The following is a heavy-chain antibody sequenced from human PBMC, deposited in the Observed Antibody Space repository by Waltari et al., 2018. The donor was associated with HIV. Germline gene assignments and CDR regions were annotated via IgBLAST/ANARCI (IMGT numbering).Heavy chain of an antibody. CDR1: GYTFSAYY. CDR2: INPKSGAT. CDR3: ARTSLRYPSLALDF. D-gene: IGHD3-9*01. Sequence: QVQLVQSGAEVTKPGASLKLSCEGSGYTFSAYYVHWLRQAPGQGLERMGWINPKSGATQYPRKRQGRVTMTRDTSVDTAYMYLNSLTYADAAVYYCARTSLRYPSLALDFWGRGTLVTVSS. V-gene: IGHV1-2*02. J-gene: IGHJ4*02.